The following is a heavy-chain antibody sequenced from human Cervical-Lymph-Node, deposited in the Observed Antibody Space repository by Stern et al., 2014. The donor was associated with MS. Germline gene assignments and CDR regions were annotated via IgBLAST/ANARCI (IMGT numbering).Heavy chain of an antibody. CDR2: IDWNDGE. CDR3: ARSDYWNFGARSRRTFDS. D-gene: IGHD1-7*01. Sequence: VTLRESGPALVKPTQALTLTCTFSGFSFSTSGMCVSWIRQTPGKAPEWLALIDWNDGEHYITSLKTRLTISKDSSKSQVVPTMTNMTPVDTGSYCCARSDYWNFGARSRRTFDSGGQGTLVTVSS. CDR1: GFSFSTSGMC. V-gene: IGHV2-70*01. J-gene: IGHJ4*02.